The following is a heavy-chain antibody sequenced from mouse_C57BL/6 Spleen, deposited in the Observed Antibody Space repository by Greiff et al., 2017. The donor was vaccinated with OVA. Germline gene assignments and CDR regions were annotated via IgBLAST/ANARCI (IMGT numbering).Heavy chain of an antibody. CDR2: IRSKSNNYAT. J-gene: IGHJ4*01. CDR1: GFSFNTYA. Sequence: VQRVESGGGLVQPKGSLKLSCAASGFSFNTYAMNWVRQAPGKGLEWVARIRSKSNNYATYYADSVKDRFAISRDESESMLYLQMNNVKTEDTAMYYCVRQVEVYYGSYYAMDYWGQGTSVTVSS. CDR3: VRQVEVYYGSYYAMDY. V-gene: IGHV10-1*01. D-gene: IGHD1-1*01.